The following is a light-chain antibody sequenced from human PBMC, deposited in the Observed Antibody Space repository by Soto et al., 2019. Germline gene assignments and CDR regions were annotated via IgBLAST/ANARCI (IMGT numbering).Light chain of an antibody. CDR2: GAS. V-gene: IGKV3-20*01. CDR1: QSLTTNY. Sequence: EIVVTQSPGTLSLSPGERATLSCRASQSLTTNYLAWYQQKLGQPPRLLIYGASSRATGIPDRFSGSGSGTGFTLTISRLEPEDSAVYYCQQYDSLQVTFGGGTKVQIK. CDR3: QQYDSLQVT. J-gene: IGKJ4*01.